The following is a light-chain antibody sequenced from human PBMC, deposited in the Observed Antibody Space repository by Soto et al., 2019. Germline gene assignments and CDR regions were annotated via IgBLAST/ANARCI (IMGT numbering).Light chain of an antibody. CDR3: AAWDDSLNGGV. V-gene: IGLV1-44*01. Sequence: QSVLTQPPSASGTPGQRVTISCSGSSSNIGSNTVNWYQQLPGTAPKLLIYSNTQRPSGVPDRFSGSKSGTSASLAINGLQSEDEADYYCAAWDDSLNGGVFGGGTQLTVL. J-gene: IGLJ3*02. CDR1: SSNIGSNT. CDR2: SNT.